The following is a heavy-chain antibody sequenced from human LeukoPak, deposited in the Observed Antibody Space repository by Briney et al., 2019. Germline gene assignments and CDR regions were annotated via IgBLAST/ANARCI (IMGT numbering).Heavy chain of an antibody. J-gene: IGHJ3*02. Sequence: GASVKVSCKASGYTFTSYYMHWVRQAPGQGLEWMGIINPSGGSTSYAQKFQGRVTMTRDMSTSTVYMELSSLRSEDTAVYYCATATEFRAGTAMVMGNGFGAFDIWGQGTMVTVSS. CDR3: ATATEFRAGTAMVMGNGFGAFDI. CDR1: GYTFTSYY. CDR2: INPSGGST. D-gene: IGHD5-18*01. V-gene: IGHV1-46*01.